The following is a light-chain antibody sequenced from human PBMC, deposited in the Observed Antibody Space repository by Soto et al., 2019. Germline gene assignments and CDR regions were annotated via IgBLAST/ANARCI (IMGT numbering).Light chain of an antibody. V-gene: IGKV4-1*01. Sequence: DFVMTQSPDSLAVSLGERATINCKSSQSVLYSSNNNNYLAWYQQKPGQPPKLLIYWASTRESGVPDRFSGSGSGTDFTLNISSLQAEDVAVSYCQQYYSTPPTFGQGTKVEIK. CDR2: WAS. CDR3: QQYYSTPPT. CDR1: QSVLYSSNNNNY. J-gene: IGKJ1*01.